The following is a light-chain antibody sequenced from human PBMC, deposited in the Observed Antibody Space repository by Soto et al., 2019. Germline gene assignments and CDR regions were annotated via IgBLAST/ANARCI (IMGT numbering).Light chain of an antibody. CDR3: CSYAGSSTYV. CDR1: SSDVGGYNY. Sequence: QSVLTQPRSVSGSPGQSVTISCTGTSSDVGGYNYVPWYQQHPGKAPKLMIYDVSKRPSGVPDRFSGSKSGNTASLTISGLQAEDVADYYCCSYAGSSTYVFGTGTKVTVL. V-gene: IGLV2-11*01. CDR2: DVS. J-gene: IGLJ1*01.